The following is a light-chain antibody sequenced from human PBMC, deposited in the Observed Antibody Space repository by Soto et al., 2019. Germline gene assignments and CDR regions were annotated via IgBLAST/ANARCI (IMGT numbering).Light chain of an antibody. CDR2: GAS. J-gene: IGKJ1*01. V-gene: IGKV3-20*01. Sequence: EIVLTQSPGTLSLSPGERATLSCRASQRVSSSYLAWYQQKPGQAPRLLISGASSRATAIPDRFSGSGSGTEFTLTISRLEPEDFAVYYCQQYGSSPGTFGQGTKVEIK. CDR3: QQYGSSPGT. CDR1: QRVSSSY.